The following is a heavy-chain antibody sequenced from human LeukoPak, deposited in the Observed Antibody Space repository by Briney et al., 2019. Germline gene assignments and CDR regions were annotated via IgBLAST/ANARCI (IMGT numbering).Heavy chain of an antibody. CDR2: INTDGSST. V-gene: IGHV3-74*01. Sequence: PGGSLRLSCAASGFTFSSYWMHWVRQAPGKGLVWVSRINTDGSSTSYADSVKGRFTISRDNAKNTLYLQMNSLRAEDTAVYYCAKVSLTNLPGSGMFFGGGPRTPSPKPNDGFDIWGQGTMVTVSS. CDR3: AKVSLTNLPGSGMFFGGGPRTPSPKPNDGFDI. D-gene: IGHD3/OR15-3a*01. J-gene: IGHJ3*02. CDR1: GFTFSSYW.